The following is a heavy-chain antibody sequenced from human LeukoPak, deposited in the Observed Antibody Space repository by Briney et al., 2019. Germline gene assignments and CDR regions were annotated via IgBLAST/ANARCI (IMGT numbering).Heavy chain of an antibody. Sequence: PGGSQRLSCAASGFTFSGYWMHWVRQAPGKGLVWVSRLNSDGTTTTYADSVKGRFTISRDNAKNTLYLQMNSLRAEDTAVYFCARGDYYGSRGRMDVWGQGTTVAVSS. J-gene: IGHJ6*02. CDR2: LNSDGTTT. V-gene: IGHV3-74*01. CDR3: ARGDYYGSRGRMDV. CDR1: GFTFSGYW. D-gene: IGHD3-10*01.